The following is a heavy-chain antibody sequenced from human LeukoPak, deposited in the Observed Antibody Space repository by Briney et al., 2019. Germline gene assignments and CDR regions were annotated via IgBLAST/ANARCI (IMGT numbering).Heavy chain of an antibody. Sequence: PGGSLRLSCTASGFTFGDYAMSWFRQAPGKGLEWVGFIRSKAYGGTTEYAASVKGRFTISRDDSKSIAYLQMNSLKTEDTAVYYCTRGSYDYVWGTSYPPHYWGQGTLVTVSS. CDR3: TRGSYDYVWGTSYPPHY. CDR1: GFTFGDYA. CDR2: IRSKAYGGTT. V-gene: IGHV3-49*03. J-gene: IGHJ4*02. D-gene: IGHD3-16*01.